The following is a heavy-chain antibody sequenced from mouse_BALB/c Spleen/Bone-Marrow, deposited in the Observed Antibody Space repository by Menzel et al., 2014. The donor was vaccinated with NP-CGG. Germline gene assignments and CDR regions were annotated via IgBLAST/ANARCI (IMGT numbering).Heavy chain of an antibody. V-gene: IGHV3-8*02. CDR1: GDSTTSGY. Sequence: VQLKESGPSLVKPSQTLSLTCSVTGDSTTSGYWNWIRKFPGNKLEYMGYISYSGNTYYNPSLKSRISITRDTSKNQYYLQLNSVTTEDTATYYCATYDGYCFDYWGQGTTLTVSS. D-gene: IGHD2-3*01. J-gene: IGHJ2*01. CDR3: ATYDGYCFDY. CDR2: ISYSGNT.